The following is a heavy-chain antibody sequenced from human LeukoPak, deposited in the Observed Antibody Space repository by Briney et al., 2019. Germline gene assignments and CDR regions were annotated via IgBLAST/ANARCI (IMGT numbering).Heavy chain of an antibody. V-gene: IGHV3-30*18. CDR1: GFTFSSYG. D-gene: IGHD3-22*01. CDR2: ISHDAKST. J-gene: IGHJ6*04. Sequence: GRSLRLSCATSGFTFSSYGMHWVRQVPGKGLEWVTVISHDAKSTYHVDSVKGRFTISRDNSKNTLYLQMNSLRAEDTAVYYCAKDGGNYYDTAGNHLMRSYMDVWGKGTTVTVSS. CDR3: AKDGGNYYDTAGNHLMRSYMDV.